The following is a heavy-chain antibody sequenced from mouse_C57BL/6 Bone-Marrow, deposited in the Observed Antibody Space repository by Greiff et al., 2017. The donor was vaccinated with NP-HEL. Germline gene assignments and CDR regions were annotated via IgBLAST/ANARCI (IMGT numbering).Heavy chain of an antibody. CDR1: GYTFTSYG. V-gene: IGHV1-81*01. D-gene: IGHD3-3*01. CDR2: IYPRCGNT. Sequence: VQLQQSGAELARPGASVKLSCKASGYTFTSYGISWVQQRTGQGLEWIGEIYPRCGNTSYNEKFTGQATLTADKASSTADRELRSMTSEDSAVYFCARRGRFAYWGQGTLVTVSA. J-gene: IGHJ3*01. CDR3: ARRGRFAY.